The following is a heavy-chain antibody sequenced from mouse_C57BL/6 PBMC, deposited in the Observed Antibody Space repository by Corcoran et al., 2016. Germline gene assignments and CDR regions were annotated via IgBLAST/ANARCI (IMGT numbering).Heavy chain of an antibody. Sequence: QIQLVQSGPELKKPGETVKISCKASGYTFTTYGMSWVKQAPGKGLKWMGWINTYSGVPTYADDFKGRFAFSLETSASTAYLQINNLKNEDTATYFCARAQVLYYYAMDYWGQGTSVTVSS. CDR3: ARAQVLYYYAMDY. CDR2: INTYSGVP. CDR1: GYTFTTYG. J-gene: IGHJ4*01. V-gene: IGHV9-3*01. D-gene: IGHD3-2*02.